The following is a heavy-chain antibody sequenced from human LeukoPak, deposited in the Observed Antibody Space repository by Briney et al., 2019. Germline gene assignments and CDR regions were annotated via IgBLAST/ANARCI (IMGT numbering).Heavy chain of an antibody. CDR2: VSGSGGNT. D-gene: IGHD4-23*01. CDR3: AKDQYGGNPQYYFDY. Sequence: GGSLRLSCGASGFTFSSYAMRWVRRAPAKGLDGVLGVSGSGGNTYYADSVKGRFTISRDNSNNTLYLQMNSLRAEDTAVYYCAKDQYGGNPQYYFDYWGQGTLVTVSS. V-gene: IGHV3-23*01. J-gene: IGHJ4*02. CDR1: GFTFSSYA.